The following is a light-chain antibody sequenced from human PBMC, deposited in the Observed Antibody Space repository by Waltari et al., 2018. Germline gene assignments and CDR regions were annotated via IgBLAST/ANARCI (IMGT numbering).Light chain of an antibody. V-gene: IGKV3-11*01. Sequence: EIVLTQSPATLSLSPGERATLSCRASQSASKYVAWYQQRPGQHPRLLIYVASNRAAGVPDRFDAFGSGTDFTLTINSLEPEDFAGYYCQQRNDWPLTFGGGTRVEIK. CDR3: QQRNDWPLT. CDR1: QSASKY. J-gene: IGKJ4*01. CDR2: VAS.